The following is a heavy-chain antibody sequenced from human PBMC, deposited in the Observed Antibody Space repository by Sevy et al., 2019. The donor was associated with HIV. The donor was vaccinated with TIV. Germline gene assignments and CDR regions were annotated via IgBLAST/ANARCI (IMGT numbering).Heavy chain of an antibody. CDR2: ISFDGSNK. CDR3: ARGGWDIVVVPAAFDI. D-gene: IGHD2-2*01. CDR1: GFTFSGYT. V-gene: IGHV3-30-3*01. Sequence: GGSLRLSCAASGFTFSGYTLLWVRQAPGKGLEWVAVISFDGSNKYYVDSVKGRFTISRDNSKNLLYLQMNSLRPEDTAVYYCARGGWDIVVVPAAFDIWGQGTMVTVS. J-gene: IGHJ3*02.